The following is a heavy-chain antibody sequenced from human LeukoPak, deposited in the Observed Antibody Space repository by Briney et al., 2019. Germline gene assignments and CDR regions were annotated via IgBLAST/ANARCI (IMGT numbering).Heavy chain of an antibody. J-gene: IGHJ4*02. Sequence: PGGSLRLSCAASGFTFSSYYMTWVRQAPGKGLEWVATIKDDGSEDYYLDSVKGRFTISRDNAKSSMWLQMSSLRAEDTAVYYCARDQTPFYRGQGSLVTVSS. CDR3: ARDQTPFY. CDR1: GFTFSSYY. D-gene: IGHD2-15*01. CDR2: IKDDGSED. V-gene: IGHV3-7*01.